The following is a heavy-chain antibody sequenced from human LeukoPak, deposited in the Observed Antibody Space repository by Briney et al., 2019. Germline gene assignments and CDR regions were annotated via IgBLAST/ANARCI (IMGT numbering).Heavy chain of an antibody. CDR1: GGSISSYY. Sequence: SETLSLTCTVSGGSISSYYWSWIRQPPGKGLEWIGEINHSGSTNYNPSLKSRVTISVDTSKNQFSLKLSSVAAADTAVYYCARRGLLRYFAYWGQGTLVAVSS. D-gene: IGHD3-9*01. CDR2: INHSGST. CDR3: ARRGLLRYFAY. J-gene: IGHJ4*02. V-gene: IGHV4-34*01.